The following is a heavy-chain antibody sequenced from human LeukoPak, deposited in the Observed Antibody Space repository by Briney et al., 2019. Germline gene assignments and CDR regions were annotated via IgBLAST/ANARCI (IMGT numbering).Heavy chain of an antibody. J-gene: IGHJ5*02. CDR1: GGSISSSDYY. V-gene: IGHV4-39*01. CDR2: IYYSGST. CDR3: ARGLTRGYTYGGCFDP. D-gene: IGHD5-12*01. Sequence: SETLSLTCTVSGGSISSSDYYWGWIRQPPGKGLEWIASIYYSGSTYYSPSLKRGVTISVDTSKNQFSLKLRSVTATDTAVYYCARGLTRGYTYGGCFDPWGQGTLVTISS.